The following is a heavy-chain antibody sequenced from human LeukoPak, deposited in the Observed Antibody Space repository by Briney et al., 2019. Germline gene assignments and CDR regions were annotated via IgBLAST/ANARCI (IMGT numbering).Heavy chain of an antibody. Sequence: ASVKVSCKASGYTFSGYYMHWVRQAPAPGLEWMGWINPNSGDTHYAQKFQGRVTMTRDTSSSTAYMDLNSLISDDTAVYYCARVQYQLLFEGNWFDPWGQGTLVTVSS. CDR3: ARVQYQLLFEGNWFDP. CDR1: GYTFSGYY. J-gene: IGHJ5*02. V-gene: IGHV1-2*02. D-gene: IGHD2-2*01. CDR2: INPNSGDT.